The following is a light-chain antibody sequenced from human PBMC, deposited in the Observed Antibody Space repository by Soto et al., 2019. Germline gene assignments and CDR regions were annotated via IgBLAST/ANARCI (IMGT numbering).Light chain of an antibody. J-gene: IGLJ1*01. CDR3: QSYDTGLSVYV. CDR2: EDN. CDR1: TSNIGRKT. V-gene: IGLV1-44*01. Sequence: QSVLTQPPSASGTPGQGVAISCSGATSNIGRKTVNWYQQRPGTAPKLLSYEDNTRPSGVPDRFSASKSGTSASLAITGLQAEDEADYYCQSYDTGLSVYVFGTGTKVTVL.